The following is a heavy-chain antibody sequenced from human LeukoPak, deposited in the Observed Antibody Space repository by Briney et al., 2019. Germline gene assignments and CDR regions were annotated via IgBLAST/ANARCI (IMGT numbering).Heavy chain of an antibody. Sequence: AGGSLRLSCAASGFTFSSYSMNWVRQAPGKGLEWVSSISSSSSYIYYADSVKGRFTISRDNAKNSLYLQMNSMRAEDTAVYYCARKRGGHRDYGDYGNWFDPWGQGTLVTVSS. V-gene: IGHV3-21*01. CDR2: ISSSSSYI. J-gene: IGHJ5*02. CDR1: GFTFSSYS. CDR3: ARKRGGHRDYGDYGNWFDP. D-gene: IGHD4-17*01.